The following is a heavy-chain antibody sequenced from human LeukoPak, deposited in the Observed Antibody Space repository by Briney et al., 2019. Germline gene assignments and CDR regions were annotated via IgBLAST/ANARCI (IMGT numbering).Heavy chain of an antibody. CDR3: ARGDSSGYFDWFDP. Sequence: SVKVSCKASGGTFSSYAISWVRQAPGQGLEWMGGIIPIFGTANYAQKFQGRVTITADESTSTAYMELSSLRSEDTAVYYCARGDSSGYFDWFDPWGQGTLVTVSS. J-gene: IGHJ5*02. CDR1: GGTFSSYA. D-gene: IGHD3-22*01. V-gene: IGHV1-69*13. CDR2: IIPIFGTA.